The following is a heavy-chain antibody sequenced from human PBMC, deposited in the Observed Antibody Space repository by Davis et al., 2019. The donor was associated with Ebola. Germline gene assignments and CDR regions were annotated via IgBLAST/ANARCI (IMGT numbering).Heavy chain of an antibody. CDR1: GFTFNTYW. CDR2: INDAGTEK. J-gene: IGHJ4*02. D-gene: IGHD6-19*01. Sequence: PGGSLTLSCAASGFTFNTYWMTWVRQAPGKGLEWVANINDAGTEKHYVDSVKGRFTISRDNAKNSLYLQMNSLRGEDTAVYYCARDLIQQWLIRGYFDYWGQGTLVTVSP. V-gene: IGHV3-7*01. CDR3: ARDLIQQWLIRGYFDY.